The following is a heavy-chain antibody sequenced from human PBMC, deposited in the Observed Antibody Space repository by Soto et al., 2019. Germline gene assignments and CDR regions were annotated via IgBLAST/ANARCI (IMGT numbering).Heavy chain of an antibody. J-gene: IGHJ6*02. CDR1: GFTFSSYG. V-gene: IGHV3-33*01. CDR3: ARDEPEHSQDYGMDV. Sequence: GGSLRLSCAASGFTFSSYGMHWVRQAPGKGLEWVAVIWYDGSNKYYADSVKGRFTISRDNSKNTLYLQMNSLRAEDTAVYYCARDEPEHSQDYGMDVWGQGTTVTVSS. CDR2: IWYDGSNK. D-gene: IGHD1-1*01.